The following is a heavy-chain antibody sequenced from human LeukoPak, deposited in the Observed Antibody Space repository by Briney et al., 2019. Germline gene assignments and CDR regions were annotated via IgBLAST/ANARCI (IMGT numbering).Heavy chain of an antibody. CDR2: VSGSGDST. CDR1: GFTFNDYA. J-gene: IGHJ6*02. D-gene: IGHD3-10*01. V-gene: IGHV3-23*01. CDR3: ARDVTMVRGAQDYYGMDV. Sequence: GGSLRLACAASGFTFNDYAMSWVRQAPGQGLQWVSSVSGSGDSTEYADSVKGRFTISRDSSKNTLYLQMDSLRAEDTAVYFCARDVTMVRGAQDYYGMDVWGQGTMVTVSS.